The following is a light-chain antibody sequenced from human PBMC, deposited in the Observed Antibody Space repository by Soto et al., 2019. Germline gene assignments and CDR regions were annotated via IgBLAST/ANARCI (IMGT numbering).Light chain of an antibody. CDR2: KVS. CDR3: MQGTHLPNT. Sequence: DVVMTQSPLSLPVTLGQPASISCRSSQSLVYSDGNTYLNWFQQRPDQSPRRLIYKVSNRDSGVPDRFSGSGSGTDFTLKISRVEAEDVGVYYCMQGTHLPNTFGQVTKLEIK. CDR1: QSLVYSDGNTY. J-gene: IGKJ2*01. V-gene: IGKV2-30*01.